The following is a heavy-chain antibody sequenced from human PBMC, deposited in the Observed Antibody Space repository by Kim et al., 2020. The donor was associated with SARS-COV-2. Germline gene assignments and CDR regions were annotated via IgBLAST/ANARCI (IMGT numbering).Heavy chain of an antibody. Sequence: GGSLRLSCAASGFTFSSYSMHWVRQAPGKGLEWVAVISYDGSNKYYADSVKGRFTISRDNSKNTLYLQMNSLRAEDTAVYYCARDVDCSGGSCYACVGIDYWGQGTLVTVSS. CDR1: GFTFSSYS. CDR3: ARDVDCSGGSCYACVGIDY. V-gene: IGHV3-30*04. J-gene: IGHJ4*02. CDR2: ISYDGSNK. D-gene: IGHD2-15*01.